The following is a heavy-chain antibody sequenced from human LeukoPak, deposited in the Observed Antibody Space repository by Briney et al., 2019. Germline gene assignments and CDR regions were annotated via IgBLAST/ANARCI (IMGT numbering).Heavy chain of an antibody. CDR3: AVLMEYERNWFDP. V-gene: IGHV4-30-4*01. D-gene: IGHD2-8*01. CDR2: IYYSGST. J-gene: IGHJ5*02. CDR1: GGSISSGDYY. Sequence: PSETLSLTCTVSGGSISSGDYYWSWIRQPPGKGLEWIGYIYYSGSTYYNPSLKSRVTISVDTSKNQFSLKLSSVTAADTAVYYCAVLMEYERNWFDPWGQGTLATVSS.